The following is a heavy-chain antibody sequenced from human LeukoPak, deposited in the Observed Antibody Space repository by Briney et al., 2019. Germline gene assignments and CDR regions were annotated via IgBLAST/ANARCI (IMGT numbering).Heavy chain of an antibody. V-gene: IGHV4-30-4*01. J-gene: IGHJ4*02. CDR1: GGSVSSGDYY. CDR3: ARGGSWYGD. Sequence: SQTLSLTCTVSGGSVSSGDYYWSWIRQPPGKGLEWIAYIYYSGSTYYSPSLKSRVTISLDTSKNQFSLKLRSVTAADTAVYYCARGGSWYGDWGQGTLVTVSS. CDR2: IYYSGST. D-gene: IGHD6-13*01.